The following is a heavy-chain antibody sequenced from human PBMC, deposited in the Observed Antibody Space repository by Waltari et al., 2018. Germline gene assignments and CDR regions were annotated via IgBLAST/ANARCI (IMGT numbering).Heavy chain of an antibody. V-gene: IGHV3-9*01. Sequence: EVQLVESGGGLVQPGRSLSLSCAASGFTFDSYAMHWVRQAPGKGLEWVSGISWNSGSIGYADSVKGRFTISRDNAKNSLYLQMNSLRAEDTALYYCAKSMAVAGTADYFDYWGQGTLVTVSS. J-gene: IGHJ4*02. D-gene: IGHD6-19*01. CDR1: GFTFDSYA. CDR2: ISWNSGSI. CDR3: AKSMAVAGTADYFDY.